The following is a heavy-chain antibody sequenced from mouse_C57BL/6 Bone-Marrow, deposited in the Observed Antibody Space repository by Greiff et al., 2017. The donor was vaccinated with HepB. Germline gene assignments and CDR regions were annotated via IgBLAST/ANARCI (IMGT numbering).Heavy chain of an antibody. Sequence: QVQLQQPGAELVKPGASVKLSCKASGYTFTSYWMHWVKQRPGQGLEWIGMIHPNSGSTNYNEKFKSKATLTVDKSSSTAYMQLSSLTSEDSAVYYCARSGLRQGFAYWGQGTLVTVSA. CDR3: ARSGLRQGFAY. J-gene: IGHJ3*01. V-gene: IGHV1-64*01. D-gene: IGHD2-4*01. CDR2: IHPNSGST. CDR1: GYTFTSYW.